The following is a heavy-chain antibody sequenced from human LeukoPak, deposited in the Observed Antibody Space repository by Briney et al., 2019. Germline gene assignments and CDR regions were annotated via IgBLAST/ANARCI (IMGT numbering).Heavy chain of an antibody. CDR3: AKVAATPPGYYGVDV. V-gene: IGHV4-39*01. J-gene: IGHJ6*02. Sequence: PSETLSLTCSVSGGSISSSIYYWGWIRQPPGKGLGWIGNIYYSGSTFYSPSLKSRATISVDTSKNQFSLKVRSVTAADTAVYYCAKVAATPPGYYGVDVWGQGTTVTVSS. CDR1: GGSISSSIYY. CDR2: IYYSGST. D-gene: IGHD1-26*01.